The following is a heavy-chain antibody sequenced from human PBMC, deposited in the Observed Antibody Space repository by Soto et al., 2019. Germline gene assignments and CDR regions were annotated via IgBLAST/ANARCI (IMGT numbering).Heavy chain of an antibody. CDR3: ARDGYYDN. V-gene: IGHV1-18*01. J-gene: IGHJ3*02. D-gene: IGHD5-18*01. Sequence: QVQLVQSGPEVKKPGASVKVSCKASGYSFTTYGIAWVRQAPGQGLEWMGWISGDNGNTNYAQKLQGRATMTTDISTSPAYLELRSLGSDDTAVYYCARDGYYDNWGQGTMVIVSS. CDR1: GYSFTTYG. CDR2: ISGDNGNT.